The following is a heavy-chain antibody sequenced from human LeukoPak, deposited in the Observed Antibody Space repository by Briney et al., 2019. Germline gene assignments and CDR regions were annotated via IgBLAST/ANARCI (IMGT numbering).Heavy chain of an antibody. CDR3: ARDRHDYGDYGWFDP. D-gene: IGHD4-17*01. Sequence: ASVKVSCKASGYTFTGYYMHWVRQAPGQGLEWMGWINPNSGGTNYAQKFQGWVTMTRDTSISTAYMELSRLRSDDTAVYYCARDRHDYGDYGWFDPWGLGTLVTVSS. J-gene: IGHJ5*02. CDR2: INPNSGGT. CDR1: GYTFTGYY. V-gene: IGHV1-2*04.